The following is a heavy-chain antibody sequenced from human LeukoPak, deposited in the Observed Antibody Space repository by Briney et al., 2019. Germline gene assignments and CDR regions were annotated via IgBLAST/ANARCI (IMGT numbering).Heavy chain of an antibody. CDR3: AKDGYGSGSSHPKNWLDP. D-gene: IGHD3-10*01. Sequence: GGSLRLSCAASGFTFRNAWMSWVRQAPGKGLEWVGRIKSKTDGGTTDYAAPVKGRFTISRDNSKNTLYLQMNSLRAEDTAVYYCAKDGYGSGSSHPKNWLDPWGQGTLVTVSS. J-gene: IGHJ5*02. V-gene: IGHV3-15*01. CDR2: IKSKTDGGTT. CDR1: GFTFRNAW.